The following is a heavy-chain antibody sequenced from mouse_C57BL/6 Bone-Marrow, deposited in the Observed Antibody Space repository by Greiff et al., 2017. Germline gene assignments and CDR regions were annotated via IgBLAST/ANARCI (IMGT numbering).Heavy chain of an antibody. J-gene: IGHJ4*01. CDR2: IDPEDGET. CDR1: GFNIKDYY. Sequence: EVKLMESGAELVKPGASVKLSCTASGFNIKDYYMHWVKQRTEQGLEWIGRIDPEDGETKYAPKFQGNATITADTSSNTAYLQRSSLTSEDTAVYYCARVGAIGNYDYYAMDYWGQGTSVTVSS. D-gene: IGHD2-1*01. V-gene: IGHV14-2*01. CDR3: ARVGAIGNYDYYAMDY.